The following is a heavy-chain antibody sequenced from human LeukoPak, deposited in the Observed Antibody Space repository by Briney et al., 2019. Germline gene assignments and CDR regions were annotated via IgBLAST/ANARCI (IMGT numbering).Heavy chain of an antibody. Sequence: GGSLRLSCAASGFTFSSYDMNWVRQAPGKGLEWVSSISSSTSYIYYADSLKGRSTVSRDNAKNSLYLQMNSLRAEDTAVYYCARGLGDGYNAPYFDYWGQGTLVTVSS. CDR3: ARGLGDGYNAPYFDY. V-gene: IGHV3-21*01. D-gene: IGHD5-24*01. CDR2: ISSSTSYI. CDR1: GFTFSSYD. J-gene: IGHJ4*02.